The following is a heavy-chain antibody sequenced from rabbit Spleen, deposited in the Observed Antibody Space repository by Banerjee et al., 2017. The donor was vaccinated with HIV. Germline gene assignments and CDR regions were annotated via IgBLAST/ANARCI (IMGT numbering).Heavy chain of an antibody. CDR2: INTATGKA. CDR1: GVSFNDKDV. J-gene: IGHJ2*01. CDR3: ARNYVNAFDP. Sequence: EQLEESGGGLVKPEGSLTLTCKASGVSFNDKDVMCWVRQAPGKGLEWIACINTATGKAVYASWAKGRFTISKTSSTTVTLQMTSLTAADTATYFCARNYVNAFDPWGQGTLVTVS. V-gene: IGHV1S45*01. D-gene: IGHD1-1*01.